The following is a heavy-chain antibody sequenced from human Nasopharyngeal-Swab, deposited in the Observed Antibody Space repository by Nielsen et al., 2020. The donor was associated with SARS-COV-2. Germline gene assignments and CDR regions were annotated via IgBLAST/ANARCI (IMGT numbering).Heavy chain of an antibody. CDR2: IYHTGST. CDR1: GDSISRGDYY. J-gene: IGHJ6*03. Sequence: LSLTCSVSGDSISRGDYYWSWIRQSPVKGLEWIGYIYHTGSTSYNPSLRSRLIISSDASKNQFSLRLSSVTAADTAMYYCARRRGPAYYYYMDVWGKGTPVTASS. V-gene: IGHV4-30-4*01. CDR3: ARRRGPAYYYYMDV.